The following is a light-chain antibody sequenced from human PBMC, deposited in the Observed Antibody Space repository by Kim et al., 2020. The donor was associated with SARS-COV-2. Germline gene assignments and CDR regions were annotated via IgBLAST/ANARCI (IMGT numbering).Light chain of an antibody. CDR2: AAS. J-gene: IGKJ2*02. CDR1: QSISSY. CDR3: QQSYSIPPWT. Sequence: DIQMTQSPSSLSASVGDRVTITCRASQSISSYLNWYQQKPGKAPKLLIYAASSLQSGVPSRFSGSGSGTDFTLTISSLQPEDFATYYCQQSYSIPPWTFGQGTKLEI. V-gene: IGKV1-39*01.